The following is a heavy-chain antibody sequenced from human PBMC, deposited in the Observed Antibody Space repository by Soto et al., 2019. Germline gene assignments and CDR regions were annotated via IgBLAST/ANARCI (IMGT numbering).Heavy chain of an antibody. CDR1: GFTFSSYA. D-gene: IGHD3-3*01. V-gene: IGHV3-23*01. J-gene: IGHJ4*02. Sequence: GGSLRLSCAASGFTFSSYAMSWVRQAPGKGLEWVSAISGSGGSTYYADSVKGRFTISRDNSKNTLYLQMNSLRAEDTAVYYCAKDRPNHDFWSGYIRYFDYWGQGTLVTVSS. CDR2: ISGSGGST. CDR3: AKDRPNHDFWSGYIRYFDY.